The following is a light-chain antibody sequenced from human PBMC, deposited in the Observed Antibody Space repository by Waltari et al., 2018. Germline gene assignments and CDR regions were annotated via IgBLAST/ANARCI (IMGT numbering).Light chain of an antibody. V-gene: IGKV1-33*01. CDR3: QQYDHLPYT. CDR1: QDISNY. Sequence: DIQMTQSPSSLSASVGDRVTITCQASQDISNYLHWHQQKPGKAPKVPIYDAYNLEREAPPKFYGKWSWTDFTYTISSLHAEDIATYYGQQYDHLPYTLGQGTKLEI. J-gene: IGKJ2*01. CDR2: DAY.